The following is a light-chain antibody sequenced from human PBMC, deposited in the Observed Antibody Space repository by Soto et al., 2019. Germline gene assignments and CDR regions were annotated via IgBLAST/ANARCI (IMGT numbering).Light chain of an antibody. J-gene: IGLJ2*01. CDR1: SSDVGGYNY. CDR2: DVT. CDR3: CSYAGSYTVI. V-gene: IGLV2-11*01. Sequence: QSALTQPRSMSGSPGQSVTISCTGTSSDVGGYNYVSWYQQHPGKVPKVMIYDVTKRPSGVPDRFSGSKSGNTASLTISGLQAEDEADYYCCSYAGSYTVIFGGGTKLTVL.